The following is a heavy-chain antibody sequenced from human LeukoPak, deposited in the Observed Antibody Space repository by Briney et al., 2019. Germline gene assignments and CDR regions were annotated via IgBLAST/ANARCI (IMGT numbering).Heavy chain of an antibody. CDR2: ISSSGNYI. D-gene: IGHD4-17*01. Sequence: PGGSLRLSCEASGFTFTDYSMSWVRQAPGKGLDCVSSISSSGNYIYYRDSVKGRFTVSRDNAKKSLFLQMNSLRAEDTAIYFCARDESPVTNPFDYWGQGTLVTVSS. J-gene: IGHJ4*02. V-gene: IGHV3-21*01. CDR1: GFTFTDYS. CDR3: ARDESPVTNPFDY.